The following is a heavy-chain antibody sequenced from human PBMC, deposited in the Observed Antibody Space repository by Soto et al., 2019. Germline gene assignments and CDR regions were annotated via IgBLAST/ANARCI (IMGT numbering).Heavy chain of an antibody. CDR3: GRLEGLATISYYFDY. J-gene: IGHJ4*02. D-gene: IGHD3-9*01. CDR2: VYYSGST. Sequence: LETHPLTSTVSGGSGISSSYYWGWVRKPPGKGLEWIGSVYYSGSTYYNPSLESRVTISVDKSKNQFSLKLMSLSAADTAVYYCGRLEGLATISYYFDYWGQGALVTVSS. V-gene: IGHV4-39*01. CDR1: GGSGISSSYY.